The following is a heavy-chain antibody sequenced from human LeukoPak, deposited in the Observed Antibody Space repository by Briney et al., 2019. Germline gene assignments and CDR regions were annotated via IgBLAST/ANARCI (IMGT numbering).Heavy chain of an antibody. Sequence: GGSLRPSCAASGFTFSSYSMNWVRQAPGKGLEWVSSISSSSSYIYYADSVKGRFTISRDNAKSSLYLQMNSLRAEDTAVYYCASGVTGDYWGQGTLVTVSS. D-gene: IGHD2-21*02. V-gene: IGHV3-21*01. J-gene: IGHJ4*02. CDR1: GFTFSSYS. CDR3: ASGVTGDY. CDR2: ISSSSSYI.